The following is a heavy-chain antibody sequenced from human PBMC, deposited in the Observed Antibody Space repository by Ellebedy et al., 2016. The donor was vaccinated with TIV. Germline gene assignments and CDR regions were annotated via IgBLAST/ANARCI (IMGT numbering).Heavy chain of an antibody. J-gene: IGHJ4*02. V-gene: IGHV3-23*01. D-gene: IGHD1-26*01. CDR2: ISRNGGGT. CDR1: GCTVRNYG. Sequence: GESLKISCTASGCTVRNYGMNWVRQAPGKGLEWVSTISRNGGGTYYAGSVEGRFTISRDNSNNTLWLQMRGLRAEDTARYFCAKDLGIERQWGFDYWGQGTLVTVSS. CDR3: AKDLGIERQWGFDY.